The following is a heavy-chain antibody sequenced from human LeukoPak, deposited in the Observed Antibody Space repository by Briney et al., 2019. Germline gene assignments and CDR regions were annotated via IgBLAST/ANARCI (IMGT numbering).Heavy chain of an antibody. CDR2: INWNGGST. Sequence: GGSLRLSCAASGFTFDDYGMSWVRQAPGKGLEWVSGINWNGGSTGYADSVKGRFTISRDNAKNSLYLQMNSLRAEDTALYYCAGHSSGTYYYYMDVWGKGTTVTDSS. D-gene: IGHD6-19*01. V-gene: IGHV3-20*04. J-gene: IGHJ6*03. CDR1: GFTFDDYG. CDR3: AGHSSGTYYYYMDV.